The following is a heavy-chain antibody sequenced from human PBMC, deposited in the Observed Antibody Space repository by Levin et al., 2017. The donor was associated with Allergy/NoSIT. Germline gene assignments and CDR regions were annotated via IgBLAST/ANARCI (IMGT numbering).Heavy chain of an antibody. CDR1: GVSFRGSY. Sequence: SQTLSLTCAVYGVSFRGSYWSWIRQPPGKGLAWIGEINHSGSTNYNPSLKSRVTISVDTSKNQFSLKLSSVTAADTAVYYCARVGFGRDIVVVPRHYYFDYWGQGTLVTVSS. J-gene: IGHJ4*02. D-gene: IGHD2-2*01. V-gene: IGHV4-34*01. CDR2: INHSGST. CDR3: ARVGFGRDIVVVPRHYYFDY.